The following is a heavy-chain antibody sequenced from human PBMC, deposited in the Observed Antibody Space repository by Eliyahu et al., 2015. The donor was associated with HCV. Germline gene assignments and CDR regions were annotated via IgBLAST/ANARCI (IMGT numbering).Heavy chain of an antibody. J-gene: IGHJ6*02. V-gene: IGHV3-21*01. CDR2: ISSSSSYI. D-gene: IGHD6-19*01. CDR3: ARVNTPASGWYYYYYGMDV. CDR1: GFTFSSYS. Sequence: EVQLVESGGGLVKPGGSLRLSCAASGFTFSSYSMNWVRQAPGKGLEWVSSISSSSSYIYYADSVKGRFTISRDNAKNSLYLQMNTLRAEDTAVYYCARVNTPASGWYYYYYGMDVWGQGTTVTVSS.